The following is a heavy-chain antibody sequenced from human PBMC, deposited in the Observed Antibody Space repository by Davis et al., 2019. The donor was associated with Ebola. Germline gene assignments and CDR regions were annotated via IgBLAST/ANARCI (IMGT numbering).Heavy chain of an antibody. CDR2: IKQDGSEK. CDR3: ARDSYRIRELGNWFDP. V-gene: IGHV3-7*01. Sequence: GESLKISCAASGFTFSVYAMSWVRQAPGKGLEWVANIKQDGSEKYYVDSVKGRFTISRDNAKNSLYLQMNSLRAEDTAVYYCARDSYRIRELGNWFDPWGQGTLVTVSS. D-gene: IGHD3-10*01. CDR1: GFTFSVYA. J-gene: IGHJ5*02.